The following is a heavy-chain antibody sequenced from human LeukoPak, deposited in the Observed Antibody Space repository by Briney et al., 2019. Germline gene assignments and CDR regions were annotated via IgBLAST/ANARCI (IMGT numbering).Heavy chain of an antibody. CDR3: ASPGITIFGVYYYYGMDV. CDR1: GGTFSSYA. Sequence: GASVKVSCKASGGTFSSYAISWVRQAPGQGLEWMGGIIPIFGTANYAQKFQGRVTITADESTSTAYMELSSPRSEDTAVYYCASPGITIFGVYYYYGMDVWGQGTTVTVSS. V-gene: IGHV1-69*13. CDR2: IIPIFGTA. D-gene: IGHD3-3*01. J-gene: IGHJ6*02.